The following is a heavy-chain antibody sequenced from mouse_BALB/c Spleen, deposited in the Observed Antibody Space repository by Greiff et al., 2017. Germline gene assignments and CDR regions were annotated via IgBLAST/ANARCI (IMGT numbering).Heavy chain of an antibody. CDR1: GFTFSSYT. V-gene: IGHV5-6-4*01. J-gene: IGHJ4*01. D-gene: IGHD1-1*01. CDR3: TREGVVATRAMDY. CDR2: ISSGGSYT. Sequence: EVKLVESGGGLVKPGGSLKLSCAASGFTFSSYTMSWVRQTPEKRLEWVATISSGGSYTYYPDSVKGRFTISRDNAKNTLYLQMSSLKSEDTAMYYCTREGVVATRAMDYWGQGTSVTVSS.